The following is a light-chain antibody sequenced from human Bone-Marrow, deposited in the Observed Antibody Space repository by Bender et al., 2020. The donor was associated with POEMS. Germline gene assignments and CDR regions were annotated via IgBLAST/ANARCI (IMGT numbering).Light chain of an antibody. CDR2: KDT. V-gene: IGLV3-25*03. CDR3: QSADSSGSFV. Sequence: SYELTQPPSVSLSPGQTATITCSGDGLATQFGFWYRQKTGQAPVLLLYKDTERPSGISERFSGSRSGTTSTLTISRVQPEDEADYFCQSADSSGSFVFGTGTKVTV. J-gene: IGLJ1*01. CDR1: GLATQF.